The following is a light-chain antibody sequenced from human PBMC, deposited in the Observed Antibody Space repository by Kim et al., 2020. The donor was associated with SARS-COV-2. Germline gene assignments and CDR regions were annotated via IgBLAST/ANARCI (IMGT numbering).Light chain of an antibody. J-gene: IGKJ1*01. CDR2: AAS. CDR1: QNINTW. CDR3: QQANSFPPFT. Sequence: SVGDRVTITCRASQNINTWLAWYQQKPGRAPKLLIYAASSWQSGVPSRFSGSGSGTAFTLAIARLQPDDSATCYGQQANSFPPFTFGQGTKVEIK. V-gene: IGKV1-12*01.